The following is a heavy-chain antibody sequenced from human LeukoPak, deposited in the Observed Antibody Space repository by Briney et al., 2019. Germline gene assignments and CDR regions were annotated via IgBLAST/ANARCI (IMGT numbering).Heavy chain of an antibody. CDR1: GESFSGYY. D-gene: IGHD3-10*01. V-gene: IGHV4-34*01. Sequence: SETLPLTCAVYGESFSGYYWSWIRQPPGKGLEWIGEINHSGSTNYNPSLKSRVTISVDTSKNQFSLKLSSVTAADTAVYYCASITMVRGANYYFDYWGQGTLVTVSS. CDR3: ASITMVRGANYYFDY. CDR2: INHSGST. J-gene: IGHJ4*02.